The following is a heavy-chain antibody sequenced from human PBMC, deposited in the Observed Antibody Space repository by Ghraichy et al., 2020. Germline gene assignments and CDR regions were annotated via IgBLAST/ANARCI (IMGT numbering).Heavy chain of an antibody. CDR3: ARATAPGDYYYINV. V-gene: IGHV4-59*11. CDR2: IYYTGIT. J-gene: IGHJ6*03. CDR1: GASISSHY. D-gene: IGHD5-18*01. Sequence: LETLSLTCTVSGASISSHYWTWIRQPPGKGLEWIGYIYYTGITNYNPSFKSRVTISVDTSKNQFSLKLSSVTAADTAVYYCARATAPGDYYYINVWGKGTTVTVSS.